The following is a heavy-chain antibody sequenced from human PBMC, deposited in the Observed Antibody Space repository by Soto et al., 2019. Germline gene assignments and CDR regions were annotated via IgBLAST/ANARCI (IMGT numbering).Heavy chain of an antibody. CDR1: GGTFSSYA. CDR2: IIPIFGTA. Sequence: QVQLVQSGAEVKKPGSSVKVSCKASGGTFSSYAISWVRQAPGHGLEWMGGIIPIFGTANYAQKFQGRVTITADESTIKAYMELSSLRSEDTAVYYCATRPPGPDYSMNYWGQGTLVTVSS. D-gene: IGHD4-4*01. V-gene: IGHV1-69*12. J-gene: IGHJ4*02. CDR3: ATRPPGPDYSMNY.